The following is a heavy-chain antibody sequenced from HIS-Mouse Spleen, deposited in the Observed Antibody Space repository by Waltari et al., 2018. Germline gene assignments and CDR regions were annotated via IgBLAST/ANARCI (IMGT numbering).Heavy chain of an antibody. J-gene: IGHJ3*02. CDR1: GVTFSSYA. Sequence: QVQLVESGGGVVQPGRSLRLSCAASGVTFSSYAMHWVRQAPGKGLEWVAVISYDGSNKYYADSVKGRFTISRDNSKNTLYLQMNSLRAEDTAVYYCAREGKSGYDRPYAFDIWGQGTMVTVSS. CDR3: AREGKSGYDRPYAFDI. V-gene: IGHV3-30*04. CDR2: ISYDGSNK. D-gene: IGHD5-12*01.